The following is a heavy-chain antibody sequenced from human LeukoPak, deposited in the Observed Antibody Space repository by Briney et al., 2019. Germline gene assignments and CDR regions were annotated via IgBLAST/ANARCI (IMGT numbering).Heavy chain of an antibody. V-gene: IGHV3-21*01. CDR3: ERDEDVVVVAAPYYYYGMDV. J-gene: IGHJ6*02. CDR2: ISSSSSYI. Sequence: PGGSLRLSCAASGFTFSSYSMNWVRQAPGKGLEWVSSISSSSSYIYYADSVKGRFTISRDNAKNSLYLQMNSLRAEDTAVYYCERDEDVVVVAAPYYYYGMDVWGQGTTVTVSS. D-gene: IGHD2-15*01. CDR1: GFTFSSYS.